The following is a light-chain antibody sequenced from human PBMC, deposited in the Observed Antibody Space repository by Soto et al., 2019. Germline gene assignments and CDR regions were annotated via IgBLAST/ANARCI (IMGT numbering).Light chain of an antibody. Sequence: EIVLTQSPGTLSLSPGERATLSCRASQSVSSSYLAWYQQKPGQAPRLLIYGASSTATGIPDRFSGRGSGTDFTLTISRLEPEACAVYYCQQYGSSPLYAFGQGTRLEIK. J-gene: IGKJ2*01. CDR3: QQYGSSPLYA. CDR2: GAS. V-gene: IGKV3-20*01. CDR1: QSVSSSY.